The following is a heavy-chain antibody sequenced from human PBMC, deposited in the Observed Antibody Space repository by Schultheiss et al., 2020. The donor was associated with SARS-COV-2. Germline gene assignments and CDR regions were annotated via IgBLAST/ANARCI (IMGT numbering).Heavy chain of an antibody. D-gene: IGHD3-22*01. Sequence: GSLRLSCTVSGGSISSSSYYWGWIRQPPGKGLEWIGEINHSGSTNYNPSLKSRVTISVDTSKNQFSLKLSSVTAADTAVYYCAREKDYDSSGYYRAFDIWGQGTMVTVSS. CDR3: AREKDYDSSGYYRAFDI. CDR2: INHSGST. J-gene: IGHJ3*02. CDR1: GGSISSSSYY. V-gene: IGHV4-39*07.